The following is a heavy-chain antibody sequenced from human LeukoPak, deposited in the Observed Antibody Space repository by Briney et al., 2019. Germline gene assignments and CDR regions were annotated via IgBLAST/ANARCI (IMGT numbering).Heavy chain of an antibody. J-gene: IGHJ4*02. D-gene: IGHD5-24*01. CDR1: GGIFSTYA. CDR3: ARDRGRDGYNYFDY. CDR2: IIPIFNTA. Sequence: SVKVSCKASGGIFSTYAISWVRQAPGQGLEWLGEIIPIFNTANYAQKFQGRVTITADESTSTAYMELNSLRSEDTAIYYCARDRGRDGYNYFDYWGQGTLVTVSS. V-gene: IGHV1-69*13.